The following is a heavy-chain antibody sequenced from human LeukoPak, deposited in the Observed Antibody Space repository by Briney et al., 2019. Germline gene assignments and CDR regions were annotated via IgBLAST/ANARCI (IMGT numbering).Heavy chain of an antibody. V-gene: IGHV1-3*01. CDR3: ARVPPYYYNYGMDV. Sequence: ASVKASCKASGYTFTSYAMHWVRQAPGQRLEWMGWINAGNGNTKYSQKFQGRVTITRDTSASTAYMELSSLRSEDTAVYYCARVPPYYYNYGMDVWGQGTTVTVSS. J-gene: IGHJ6*02. CDR1: GYTFTSYA. CDR2: INAGNGNT.